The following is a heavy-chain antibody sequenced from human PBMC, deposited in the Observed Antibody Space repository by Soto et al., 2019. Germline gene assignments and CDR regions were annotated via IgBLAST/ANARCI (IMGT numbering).Heavy chain of an antibody. CDR3: ARDSGRMYYDTWSGYDYGMDV. Sequence: SETLSLTCTVSGGSISRNYWSWIRQPPEKGLEWIGCISYSGSTNYNPSLKSRVTISVDTSKNQFSLKLSSVTAADTAMYYCARDSGRMYYDTWSGYDYGMDVWGQGTLVTVSS. J-gene: IGHJ6*02. CDR2: ISYSGST. V-gene: IGHV4-59*01. CDR1: GGSISRNY. D-gene: IGHD3-3*01.